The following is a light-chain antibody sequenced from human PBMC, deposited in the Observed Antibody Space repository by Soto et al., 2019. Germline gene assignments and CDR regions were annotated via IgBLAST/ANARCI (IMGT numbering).Light chain of an antibody. CDR3: QQRSNWPPKLT. CDR2: DAS. J-gene: IGKJ4*01. V-gene: IGKV3-11*01. Sequence: PGERATLSCRASQRVSSYLAWYQQKPGQAPRLLIYDASNRATGIPARFSGSGSGTDFTLTISSLEPEDFAVYYCQQRSNWPPKLTFGGGTKVEIK. CDR1: QRVSSY.